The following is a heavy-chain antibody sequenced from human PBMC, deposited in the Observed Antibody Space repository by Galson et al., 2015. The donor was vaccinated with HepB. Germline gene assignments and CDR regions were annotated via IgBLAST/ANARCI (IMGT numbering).Heavy chain of an antibody. J-gene: IGHJ5*02. CDR2: ISYDGRSQ. CDR3: GRDSRGRDTPHYYESWFDP. D-gene: IGHD3-22*01. V-gene: IGHV3-30*04. Sequence: SLRLSCAASGFTFSSYAVHWVRQAPGKGLEWVAVISYDGRSQIYADSVKGRFTISRDNSKNTLFLQMNSLRAEDTAVYYCGRDSRGRDTPHYYESWFDPWGQGTLVTVSS. CDR1: GFTFSSYA.